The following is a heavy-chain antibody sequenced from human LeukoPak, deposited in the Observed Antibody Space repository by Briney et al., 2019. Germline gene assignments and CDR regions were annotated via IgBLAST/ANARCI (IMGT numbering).Heavy chain of an antibody. D-gene: IGHD4-17*01. CDR3: ARPRKRTTTVTTRFNWFDP. J-gene: IGHJ5*02. Sequence: SETLSLTCAVSGGSFSGYYWSWIRQPPGKGLEWIGEINHSGSTNYNPSLKSRVTISVDTSKNQFSLKLSSVTAAETAVYYCARPRKRTTTVTTRFNWFDPWGQGTLVTVSS. CDR2: INHSGST. CDR1: GGSFSGYY. V-gene: IGHV4-34*01.